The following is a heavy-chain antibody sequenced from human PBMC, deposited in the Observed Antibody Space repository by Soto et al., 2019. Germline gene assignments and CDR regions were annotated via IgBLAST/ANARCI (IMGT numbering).Heavy chain of an antibody. CDR1: GFTFSSYV. CDR3: ARDGDVNTGFGKDY. D-gene: IGHD3-16*01. CDR2: IWHDGVNK. J-gene: IGHJ4*02. Sequence: PGGSLRLSCAASGFTFSSYVMHWVRQAPGKGLEWVAFIWHDGVNKFYAESVKGRFTISRDNSKNTLYLQMTSLSAEDTAMYYCARDGDVNTGFGKDYWGQGTLVTV. V-gene: IGHV3-33*01.